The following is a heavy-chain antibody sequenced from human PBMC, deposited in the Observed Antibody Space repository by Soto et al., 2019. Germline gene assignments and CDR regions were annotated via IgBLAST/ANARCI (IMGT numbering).Heavy chain of an antibody. CDR2: ISGSGSFT. CDR3: AKIPTGSGSSKFDY. D-gene: IGHD3-10*01. Sequence: GWSLRLSCAASGFTFITYAMNWVRQAPGKGLEWISAISGSGSFTHYADSVRGRFTISRDNSQNQLYLQMNNLRGDDTAMYYCAKIPTGSGSSKFDYWGQGIQVTVSS. CDR1: GFTFITYA. J-gene: IGHJ4*02. V-gene: IGHV3-23*01.